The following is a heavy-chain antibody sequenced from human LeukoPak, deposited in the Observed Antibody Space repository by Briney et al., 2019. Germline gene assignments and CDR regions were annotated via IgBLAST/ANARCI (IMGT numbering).Heavy chain of an antibody. CDR3: ARDRFGSSSGGYYGMDV. CDR1: GFTVSSNY. CDR2: IYSGGDT. Sequence: PGGSLRLSCAASGFTVSSNYMSWVRQAPGKGLEWVSIIYSGGDTYYADSVKGRFTISRDNSKNTLYLQMNSLRAEDTAVYYCARDRFGSSSGGYYGMDVWGQGTTLTVSS. J-gene: IGHJ6*02. D-gene: IGHD6-6*01. V-gene: IGHV3-53*01.